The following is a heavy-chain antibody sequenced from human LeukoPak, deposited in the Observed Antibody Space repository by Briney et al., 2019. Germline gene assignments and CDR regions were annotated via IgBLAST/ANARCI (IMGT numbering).Heavy chain of an antibody. V-gene: IGHV1-18*01. Sequence: ASVKVSCTASGYTFTSYGISWVRQAPGQGLEWMGWISAYNSNTNYAQKLQGRATMTTDTSTSTAYMELRSLRSDDTAVYYCARSAVALGHNWFDPWGQGTLVTVSS. CDR2: ISAYNSNT. CDR3: ARSAVALGHNWFDP. J-gene: IGHJ5*02. D-gene: IGHD6-19*01. CDR1: GYTFTSYG.